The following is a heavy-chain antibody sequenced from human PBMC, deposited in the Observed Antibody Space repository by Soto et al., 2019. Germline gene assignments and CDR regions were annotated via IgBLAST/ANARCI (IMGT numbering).Heavy chain of an antibody. D-gene: IGHD3-9*01. Sequence: KTSETLSLTCTVSGGSISSYYWSWIRQPPGKGLEWIGYIYYSGSTNYNPSLKSRVTISVDTSKNQFSLKLSSVTAADTAVYYCARLTYYDILTGFPDAFDIWGQGTMVIVSS. V-gene: IGHV4-59*08. CDR1: GGSISSYY. J-gene: IGHJ3*02. CDR3: ARLTYYDILTGFPDAFDI. CDR2: IYYSGST.